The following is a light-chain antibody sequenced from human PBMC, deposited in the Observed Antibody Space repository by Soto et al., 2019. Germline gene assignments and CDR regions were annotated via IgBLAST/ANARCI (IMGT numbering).Light chain of an antibody. J-gene: IGKJ1*01. CDR1: QSVSSSY. Sequence: ESVLTQSPGTLSLSPGERATLSCRASQSVSSSYLAWYQQKPGQAPRLLIYGASSRATGIPDRFSGSGYGTDFTLTISRLEPEDFAVYYCQQYGSSPTFGQGTKEEIK. V-gene: IGKV3-20*01. CDR3: QQYGSSPT. CDR2: GAS.